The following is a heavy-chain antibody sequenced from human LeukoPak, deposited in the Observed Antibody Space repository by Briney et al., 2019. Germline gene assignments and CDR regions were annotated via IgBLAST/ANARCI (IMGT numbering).Heavy chain of an antibody. V-gene: IGHV4-39*01. D-gene: IGHD3-22*01. Sequence: PSETLSLTCTVSGGSICSTIYYWSSGRQPPGKGRGWIVSIYYSGSTYYNPSLRSRVAISLDTSTNQFSLRLHSVTAAGTAVYYCARSPRYYDSSGPLVLFDYWGQGTLVTVSS. J-gene: IGHJ4*02. CDR1: GGSICSTIYY. CDR2: IYYSGST. CDR3: ARSPRYYDSSGPLVLFDY.